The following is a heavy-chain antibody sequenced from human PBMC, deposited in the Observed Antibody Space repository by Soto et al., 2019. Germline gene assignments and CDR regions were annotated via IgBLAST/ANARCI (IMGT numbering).Heavy chain of an antibody. D-gene: IGHD3-10*01. CDR2: ISYNSGSV. CDR1: GFTFDDYA. Sequence: EVQLVESGGGLVQPGRSLRLSCAASGFTFDDYAMHWFRQAPGRGLEWVSAISYNSGSVGYAGSVEGRFTISRDNAKNSLYLYIDDLRPEDTALYYCAKDRFRLLWFGQISNYFDSWGQGTLVTVSS. J-gene: IGHJ4*02. V-gene: IGHV3-9*01. CDR3: AKDRFRLLWFGQISNYFDS.